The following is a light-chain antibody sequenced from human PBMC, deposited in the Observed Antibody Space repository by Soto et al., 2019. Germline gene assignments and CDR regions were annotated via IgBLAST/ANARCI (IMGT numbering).Light chain of an antibody. J-gene: IGLJ2*01. V-gene: IGLV1-44*01. CDR2: SNN. CDR1: SSNIGSNT. Sequence: QSVLTQPPSASGTPGQRVTISCSGSSSNIGSNTVNWYQQLPGTAPKLLIYSNNQRPSGVPDRFSGSKSGTSASLAISGHQSEDEADYYCAAWDDSLNAPVGGGTKLTVL. CDR3: AAWDDSLNAP.